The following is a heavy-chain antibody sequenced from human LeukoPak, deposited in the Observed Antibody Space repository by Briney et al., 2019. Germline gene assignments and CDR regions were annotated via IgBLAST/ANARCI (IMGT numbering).Heavy chain of an antibody. CDR3: TRLKERYCSSTSCYMDYYYYGMDV. Sequence: PGGSLRLSCAASGFTSSGSSMHWVRQASGKGLEWVGRVRSKANSYATTYDTSVKGRFTISRDDSKNTAYLQMNSLKTEDTAVYYCTRLKERYCSSTSCYMDYYYYGMDVWGQGTTVTVSS. D-gene: IGHD2-2*02. CDR1: GFTSSGSS. V-gene: IGHV3-73*01. J-gene: IGHJ6*02. CDR2: VRSKANSYAT.